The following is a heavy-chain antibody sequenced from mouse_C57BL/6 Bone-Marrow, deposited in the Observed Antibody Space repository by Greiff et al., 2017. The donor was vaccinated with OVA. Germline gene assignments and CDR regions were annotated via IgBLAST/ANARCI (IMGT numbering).Heavy chain of an antibody. CDR1: GYTFTSYW. J-gene: IGHJ3*01. CDR3: ARSDYGSSSWFAY. D-gene: IGHD1-1*01. CDR2: INPSSGYT. Sequence: QVQLQQSGAELAKPGASVKLSCKASGYTFTSYWMHWVKQRPGQGLEWIGYINPSSGYTKYNQKFKDKATLTADKSSRTAYMQLSSLTYEDSAVYYCARSDYGSSSWFAYWGQGTLVTVSA. V-gene: IGHV1-7*01.